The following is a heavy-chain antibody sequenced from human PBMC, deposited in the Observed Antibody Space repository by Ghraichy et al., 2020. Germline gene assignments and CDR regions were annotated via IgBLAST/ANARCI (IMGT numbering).Heavy chain of an antibody. Sequence: GGSLRLSCAASGFTVSTNYMSWVRQAPGRGLEWVSVIYSGGNTHYADSVKGRFIISRDSSENALYLQMNSLRAEDTALYYCARAAGEYRGYGYLGQGTLVTVFS. V-gene: IGHV3-53*01. CDR2: IYSGGNT. D-gene: IGHD5-18*01. CDR3: ARAAGEYRGYGY. CDR1: GFTVSTNY. J-gene: IGHJ4*02.